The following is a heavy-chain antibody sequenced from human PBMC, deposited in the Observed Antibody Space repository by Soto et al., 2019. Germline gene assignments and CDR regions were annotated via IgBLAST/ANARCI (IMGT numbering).Heavy chain of an antibody. CDR2: ISAYNGNT. CDR1: GYTFTSYG. J-gene: IGHJ4*02. V-gene: IGHV1-18*01. Sequence: QVQLVQSGAEVKKPGASVKVSCKASGYTFTSYGISWVREAPGQGLEWMGWISAYNGNTKYAQKLQGRVTTTTVTSPSTAYVELRCVRCDGTAVYYCARDLGGSYYAPVDSWGQGTQVTVSS. CDR3: ARDLGGSYYAPVDS. D-gene: IGHD1-26*01.